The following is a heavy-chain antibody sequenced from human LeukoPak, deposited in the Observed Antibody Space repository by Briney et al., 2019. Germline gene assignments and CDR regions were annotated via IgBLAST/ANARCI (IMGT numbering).Heavy chain of an antibody. D-gene: IGHD3-10*01. V-gene: IGHV3-7*01. CDR2: IKQGGGEK. Sequence: GGSLRLSCAASGFTFSSYWMSWVRQAPGKGLEWVANIKQGGGEKYYVASVKGRFTISRDNAKNSLYLQMNSLRAEDTAVYFCARDSGTFSLDYWGQGTLVTVSS. CDR3: ARDSGTFSLDY. J-gene: IGHJ4*02. CDR1: GFTFSSYW.